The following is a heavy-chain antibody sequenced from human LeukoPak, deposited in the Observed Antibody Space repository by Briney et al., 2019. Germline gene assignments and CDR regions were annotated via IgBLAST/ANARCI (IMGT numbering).Heavy chain of an antibody. V-gene: IGHV3-48*01. D-gene: IGHD3-10*01. CDR2: ITSSSSTI. Sequence: GGSLRLSCAASGFTFSSYSLNWVRQAPGKGLEGVSYITSSSSTIYYADSVKGRFTISRDNAKDSLFLQMNSLRAEDTAVYYCAAKYGSGSYDYWGQGTLVTVSS. CDR3: AAKYGSGSYDY. J-gene: IGHJ4*02. CDR1: GFTFSSYS.